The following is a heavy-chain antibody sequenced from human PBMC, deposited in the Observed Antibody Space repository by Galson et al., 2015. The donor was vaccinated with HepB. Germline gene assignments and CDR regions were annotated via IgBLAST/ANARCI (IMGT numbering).Heavy chain of an antibody. D-gene: IGHD3/OR15-3a*01. J-gene: IGHJ4*02. CDR1: GGSISSSSYY. Sequence: ETLSLTCTVSGGSISSSSYYWGWIRQPPGKGVEWIGSIYYSGSTYYNPSLKSRVTISVDTSKNQFSLKLSSVTAADTAVYYCARHSRDFSTGDHHFDYWGQGTLVTVSS. CDR2: IYYSGST. V-gene: IGHV4-39*01. CDR3: ARHSRDFSTGDHHFDY.